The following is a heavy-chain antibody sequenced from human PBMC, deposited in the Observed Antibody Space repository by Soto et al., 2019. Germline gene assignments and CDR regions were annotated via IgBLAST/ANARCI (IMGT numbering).Heavy chain of an antibody. CDR1: GGSINSYY. V-gene: IGHV4-59*08. D-gene: IGHD2-2*01. CDR2: IYYSGST. Sequence: TSETLSLTCNVSGGSINSYYWSLIRQPPGKGLEWIGYIYYSGSTNYNPSLKSRVTISVDTSKNQFSLKLSSVTAADTAVYYCARHQIVVVPAAMKEGDAFDIWGQGTMVTVSS. CDR3: ARHQIVVVPAAMKEGDAFDI. J-gene: IGHJ3*02.